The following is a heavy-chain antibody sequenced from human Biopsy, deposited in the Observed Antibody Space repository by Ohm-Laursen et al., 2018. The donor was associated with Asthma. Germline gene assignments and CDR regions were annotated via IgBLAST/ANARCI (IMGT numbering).Heavy chain of an antibody. Sequence: GSSVKVSCKSLGGTFNTYVIGWVRQAPGQGLEWMGGINSVFGTTTYSQKFQDRVTITADDSTSTVYMELSSLRSEDTAVYYCARKAGSCISRTCYSLDFWGQGTLVTVSS. CDR1: GGTFNTYV. J-gene: IGHJ4*02. V-gene: IGHV1-69*01. D-gene: IGHD2-2*01. CDR3: ARKAGSCISRTCYSLDF. CDR2: INSVFGTT.